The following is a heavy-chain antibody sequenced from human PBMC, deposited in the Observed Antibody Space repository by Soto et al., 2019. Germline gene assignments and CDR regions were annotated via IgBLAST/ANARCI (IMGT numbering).Heavy chain of an antibody. J-gene: IGHJ4*02. Sequence: SSVKVSCKTSGYTFTDYYLHWVRQAPGQGLEWMGWVNSKSGGTNYAQKFQGRASMTRDTSLNTAYMDLNSLASDDTAVYYCAREPRPTGYRGKWFDFDYWGLGTLVTVSS. D-gene: IGHD3-10*01. CDR2: VNSKSGGT. V-gene: IGHV1-2*02. CDR3: AREPRPTGYRGKWFDFDY. CDR1: GYTFTDYY.